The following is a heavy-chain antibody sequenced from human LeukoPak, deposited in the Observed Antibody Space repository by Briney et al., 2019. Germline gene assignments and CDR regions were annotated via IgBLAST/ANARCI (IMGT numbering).Heavy chain of an antibody. Sequence: GGSLRLSCAASGFTFSSYSMNWVRQAPGKGLEWVSSISSSSSYIYYADSVKGRFTISRDNSKNTLYLQMNSLRAEDTAVYYCAIVTYGSGSLPDFDYWGQGTLVTVSS. J-gene: IGHJ4*02. CDR2: ISSSSSYI. V-gene: IGHV3-21*01. CDR3: AIVTYGSGSLPDFDY. CDR1: GFTFSSYS. D-gene: IGHD1-26*01.